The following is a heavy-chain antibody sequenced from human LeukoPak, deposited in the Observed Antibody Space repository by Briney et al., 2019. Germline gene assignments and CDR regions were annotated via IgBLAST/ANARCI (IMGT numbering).Heavy chain of an antibody. Sequence: PGGSLRLSCAASGFTFSSYEMNWVRQAPGKGLEWVAAIWYDRSDKSYADSVKGRFTISRDNSKNTLYLQMNSLRAEDTAVYYCARKGGVRYSNYSYYYYMNVWGKGTTVTVSS. V-gene: IGHV3-33*08. CDR2: IWYDRSDK. CDR1: GFTFSSYE. CDR3: ARKGGVRYSNYSYYYYMNV. J-gene: IGHJ6*03. D-gene: IGHD4-11*01.